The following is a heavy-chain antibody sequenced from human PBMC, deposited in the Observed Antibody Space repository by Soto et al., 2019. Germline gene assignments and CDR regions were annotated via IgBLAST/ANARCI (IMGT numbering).Heavy chain of an antibody. D-gene: IGHD6-13*01. CDR1: GYTFTSYD. CDR3: ARERSAAGTGWFDP. V-gene: IGHV1-8*01. J-gene: IGHJ5*02. CDR2: MNPNSGNT. Sequence: ASVKVSCKDSGYTFTSYDINWVRQATGQGLEWMGWMNPNSGNTGYAQKFQGRVTMTRNTSISTAYMELSSLRSEDTAVYYCARERSAAGTGWFDPWGQGTLVTVSS.